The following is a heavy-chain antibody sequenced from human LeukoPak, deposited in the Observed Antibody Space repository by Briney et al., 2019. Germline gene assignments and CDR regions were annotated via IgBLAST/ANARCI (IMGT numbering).Heavy chain of an antibody. D-gene: IGHD5-18*01. CDR3: AKVGIQLWFFWFDP. V-gene: IGHV3-53*01. Sequence: PGGSLRLSCAASEFSVGSNYMTWVRQAPGKGLEWVSLIYSGGSTYYADSVKGRFTISRDNSKNTLYLQMNSLRAEDTAVYYCAKVGIQLWFFWFDPWGQGTLVTVSS. J-gene: IGHJ5*02. CDR2: IYSGGST. CDR1: EFSVGSNY.